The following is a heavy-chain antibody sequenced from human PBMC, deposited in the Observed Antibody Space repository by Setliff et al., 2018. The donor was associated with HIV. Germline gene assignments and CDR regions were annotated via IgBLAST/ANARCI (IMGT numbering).Heavy chain of an antibody. Sequence: ASVKVSCKASGHTFNNYDINWVRRATGQGLEWMGWMNPNSGSTGYAQKFQGRFIMTRDTSISTAYMELSSLTSEDTAVYYCASGKGVRGVIIRGGLDVWGKGTTVTVSS. D-gene: IGHD3-10*01. V-gene: IGHV1-8*01. CDR2: MNPNSGST. J-gene: IGHJ6*04. CDR3: ASGKGVRGVIIRGGLDV. CDR1: GHTFNNYD.